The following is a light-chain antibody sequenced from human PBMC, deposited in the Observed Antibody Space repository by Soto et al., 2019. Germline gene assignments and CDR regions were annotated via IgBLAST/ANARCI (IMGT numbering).Light chain of an antibody. V-gene: IGKV3-20*01. Sequence: EIVLTQSPGTLSLSPGERATLSCRASQSVSSSYLAWYQQKPGQAPRLLIYGASSRATGIPDRFSGSGSGTDFTLTISRLEPVDFAVYYCHQFGSSPLITFGQGTRLEIK. J-gene: IGKJ5*01. CDR1: QSVSSSY. CDR2: GAS. CDR3: HQFGSSPLIT.